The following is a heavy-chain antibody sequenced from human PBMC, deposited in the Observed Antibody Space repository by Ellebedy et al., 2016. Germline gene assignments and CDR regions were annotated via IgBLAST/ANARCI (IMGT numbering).Heavy chain of an antibody. Sequence: SVKVSCXASAGTFSSYAFSWVRQAPGQGLEWMGGIIPIFGTPNYAQKFQGRVRITADASTRTVYIDLSSLSSEDTAVYYCARTVVVTAIQYYYYGMDVWGQGTTVTVSS. V-gene: IGHV1-69*13. CDR3: ARTVVVTAIQYYYYGMDV. CDR2: IIPIFGTP. J-gene: IGHJ6*02. CDR1: AGTFSSYA. D-gene: IGHD2-21*02.